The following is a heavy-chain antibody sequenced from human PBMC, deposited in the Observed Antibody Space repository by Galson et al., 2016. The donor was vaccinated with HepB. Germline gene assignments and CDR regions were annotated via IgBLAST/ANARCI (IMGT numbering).Heavy chain of an antibody. CDR1: GFTFSSYW. J-gene: IGHJ4*02. D-gene: IGHD3-10*01. V-gene: IGHV3-7*03. Sequence: SLRLSCAASGFTFSSYWMSWVRQAPGKGLEWVANVKRDGSERYYVDSVKGRFTISRDNAKNSLFLQMNSLRVEDTAVYYCARGAKRGRPFDDWGQGTLVTVSS. CDR2: VKRDGSER. CDR3: ARGAKRGRPFDD.